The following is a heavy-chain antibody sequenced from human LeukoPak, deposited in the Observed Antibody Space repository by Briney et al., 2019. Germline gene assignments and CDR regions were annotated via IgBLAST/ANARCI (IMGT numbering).Heavy chain of an antibody. CDR2: IFHSGST. CDR1: GGSISSGDYS. Sequence: SQTLSLTCAVSGGSISSGDYSWSWIRQPPGKGLEWIGYIFHSGSTYYNPSLKSRVTISLDRSKNQFSLKLSSVTAADTAVYYCASSTVLTPGGLGDWFDPWGQGTLVTVSS. J-gene: IGHJ5*02. V-gene: IGHV4-30-2*01. CDR3: ASSTVLTPGGLGDWFDP. D-gene: IGHD4-23*01.